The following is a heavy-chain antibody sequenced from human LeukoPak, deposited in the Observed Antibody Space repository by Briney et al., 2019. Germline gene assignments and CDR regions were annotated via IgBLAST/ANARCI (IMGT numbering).Heavy chain of an antibody. J-gene: IGHJ4*02. CDR2: IKEDGSDK. D-gene: IGHD3-10*01. V-gene: IGHV3-7*01. CDR3: ARESEESFDY. CDR1: GFTFSNSW. Sequence: GGSLRLSCLASGFTFSNSWMTWVRQAPGRGLEWVANIKEDGSDKQYVDSVRGRFTISRDNARNSLYLQMNSLRAEDSAVYYCARESEESFDYWAREPWSPSPQ.